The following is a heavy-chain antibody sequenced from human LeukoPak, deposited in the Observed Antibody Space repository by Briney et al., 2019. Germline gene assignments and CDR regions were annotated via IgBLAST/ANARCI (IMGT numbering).Heavy chain of an antibody. CDR2: ISYDGSNK. CDR3: AREGIAVAGTIGDY. D-gene: IGHD6-19*01. Sequence: GGSLRLSCAASGFTFSSYGMHWVRQAPGKGLEWVAVISYDGSNKYYADSVKGRFTISRDNSKNTLYLQMNSLRAEDTAVYYCAREGIAVAGTIGDYWGQGTLVTVSS. V-gene: IGHV3-30*19. CDR1: GFTFSSYG. J-gene: IGHJ4*02.